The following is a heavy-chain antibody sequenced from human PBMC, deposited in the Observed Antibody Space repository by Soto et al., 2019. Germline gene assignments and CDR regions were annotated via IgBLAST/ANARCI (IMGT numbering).Heavy chain of an antibody. Sequence: PGGSLRLSCAASGFTFSSYWMHWVRQAPGKGLVWVSRINNDGSSTSYADSVKGRFTISRDTAKNSLYLQMNSLRAEDTALYFCARASPRGRYFDWLIFPLGHWGQGT. CDR1: GFTFSSYW. J-gene: IGHJ4*02. CDR2: INNDGSST. D-gene: IGHD3-9*01. V-gene: IGHV3-74*01. CDR3: ARASPRGRYFDWLIFPLGH.